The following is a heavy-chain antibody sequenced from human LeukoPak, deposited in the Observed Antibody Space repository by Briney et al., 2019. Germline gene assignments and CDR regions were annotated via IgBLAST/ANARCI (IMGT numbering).Heavy chain of an antibody. V-gene: IGHV3-74*01. J-gene: IGHJ4*01. Sequence: GGSLRLSCAASGFTFSTHWMHWVRQAPGKGLVWVSQINSDGSTTIYADSVEGRFTISRDNAKNTVYLQMNRLGAEDTAVYYCARSFLDWGHGTLVTVSS. CDR2: INSDGSTT. CDR3: ARSFLD. CDR1: GFTFSTHW.